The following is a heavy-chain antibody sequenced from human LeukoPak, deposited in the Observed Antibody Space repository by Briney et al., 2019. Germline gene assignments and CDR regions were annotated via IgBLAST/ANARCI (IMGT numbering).Heavy chain of an antibody. J-gene: IGHJ4*02. Sequence: PGGSLRLSCAASGFTFSSYAMHWVRQAPGKGLEWVAVISYDGSNKYYADSVKGRFTISRDNSKNTLYLQMNSLRAEDTAVYYCAKLPVDTAFAEADYWGQGTLVTVSS. CDR2: ISYDGSNK. V-gene: IGHV3-30*04. D-gene: IGHD5-18*01. CDR1: GFTFSSYA. CDR3: AKLPVDTAFAEADY.